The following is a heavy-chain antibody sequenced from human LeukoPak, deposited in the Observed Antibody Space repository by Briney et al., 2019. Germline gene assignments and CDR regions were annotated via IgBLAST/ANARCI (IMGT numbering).Heavy chain of an antibody. Sequence: PSETLSLTCAVYGGSFSGYYWSWIRQPPGKGLEWIGEINHSGSTNYNPSLKSRVTLSVDTSKNQFSLKLSSVTAADTAVYYCARGGGLSGAFDIWGQGTMVTVSS. J-gene: IGHJ3*02. CDR3: ARGGGLSGAFDI. CDR2: INHSGST. CDR1: GGSFSGYY. D-gene: IGHD3-10*01. V-gene: IGHV4-34*01.